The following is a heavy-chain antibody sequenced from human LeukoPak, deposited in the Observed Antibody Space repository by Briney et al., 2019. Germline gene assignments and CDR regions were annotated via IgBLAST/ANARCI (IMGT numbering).Heavy chain of an antibody. J-gene: IGHJ3*02. D-gene: IGHD5-12*01. CDR3: ATFKPYSGYDFRRPHAFDI. Sequence: GASVKVSCKASGYTFTSYGISWVRQAPGQGLEWMGRILPTLGRPNYAQKFQGRVTITADKSTSTAYMELSSLRSEDTAVYYCATFKPYSGYDFRRPHAFDIWGQGTMVTVSS. CDR1: GYTFTSYG. V-gene: IGHV1-69*04. CDR2: ILPTLGRP.